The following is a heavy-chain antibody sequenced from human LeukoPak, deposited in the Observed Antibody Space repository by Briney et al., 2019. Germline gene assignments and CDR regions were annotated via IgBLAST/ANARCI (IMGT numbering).Heavy chain of an antibody. V-gene: IGHV1-69*13. CDR2: IIPIFGTA. J-gene: IGHJ6*02. CDR1: GGTFSSYA. CDR3: ATDISNYYGMDV. Sequence: SVKVSCKASGGTFSSYAISWVRQAPGQGLEWMGGIIPIFGTANYAQKFQGRVTITADESTSTAYMELSSLRSEDTAVYYCATDISNYYGMDVWGQGTTVTVSS.